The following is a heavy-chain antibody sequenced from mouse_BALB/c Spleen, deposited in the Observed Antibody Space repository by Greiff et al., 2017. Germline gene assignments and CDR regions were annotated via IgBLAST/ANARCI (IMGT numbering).Heavy chain of an antibody. V-gene: IGHV5-17*02. J-gene: IGHJ4*01. Sequence: EVQGVESGGGLVQPGGSRKLSCAASGFTFSGVGMHWGRQAPEKGLEWVAYISSGSSTIYYADTVKGRFTISRDNPKNTLFLQMTSLRSEDTAMYYCARYDGYYYAMDYWGQGTSVTVSS. CDR3: ARYDGYYYAMDY. CDR1: GFTFSGVG. CDR2: ISSGSSTI. D-gene: IGHD2-3*01.